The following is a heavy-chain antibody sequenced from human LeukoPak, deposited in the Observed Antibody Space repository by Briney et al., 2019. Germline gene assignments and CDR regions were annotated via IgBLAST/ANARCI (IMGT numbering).Heavy chain of an antibody. D-gene: IGHD2-15*01. CDR1: GFTFSSYA. CDR2: ISYDGSNK. Sequence: GGSLRLSCAASGFTFSSYAMHWVRQAPGKGLEWVAVISYDGSNKYYADSVKGRFTISRDNSKNTLYLQMNSLRAEDTAVYYCAKDCSGGSCYGHWGQGTLVTVSS. V-gene: IGHV3-30-3*01. CDR3: AKDCSGGSCYGH. J-gene: IGHJ4*02.